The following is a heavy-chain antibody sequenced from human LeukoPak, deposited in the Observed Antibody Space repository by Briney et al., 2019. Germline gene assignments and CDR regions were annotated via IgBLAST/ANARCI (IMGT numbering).Heavy chain of an antibody. Sequence: SETLSLTCTVSGGSISSYYWSWIRQPPGKGLEWIGYIYYSGSTNYNPSLKSRVTISVDTSKNQFSLKLSSVTAVDTAVYYCARSAVTGYYYGMDVWGQGTTVTVSS. CDR3: ARSAVTGYYYGMDV. CDR2: IYYSGST. J-gene: IGHJ6*02. CDR1: GGSISSYY. D-gene: IGHD4-17*01. V-gene: IGHV4-59*01.